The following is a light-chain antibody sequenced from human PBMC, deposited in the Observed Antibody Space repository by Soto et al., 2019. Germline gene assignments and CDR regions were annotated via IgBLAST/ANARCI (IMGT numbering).Light chain of an antibody. J-gene: IGKJ1*01. CDR3: QQYNNWPT. Sequence: EIVLTQSPGTLSLSPGERATVSCRASQSVSGSYLAWYQQKPGQGPSLLIYGTSTRAGGVPARFSGSGSGTEFTLTISSLQSEDFAVYYCQQYNNWPTFGQGTKV. V-gene: IGKV3-15*01. CDR1: QSVSGSY. CDR2: GTS.